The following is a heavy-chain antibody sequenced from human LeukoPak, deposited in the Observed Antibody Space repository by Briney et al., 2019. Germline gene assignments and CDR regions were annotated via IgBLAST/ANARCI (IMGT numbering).Heavy chain of an antibody. Sequence: PGRSLRLSCAASGFTFSSYGMHWVRQAPGKGLEWVAVIWYDGSNKYYADSVKGRFTISRDNFKNTLYLQMNSLRAEDTAVYYCARGSYYSCVDYWGRGIPVTVSS. CDR3: ARGSYYSCVDY. J-gene: IGHJ4*02. V-gene: IGHV3-33*01. CDR1: GFTFSSYG. D-gene: IGHD1-26*01. CDR2: IWYDGSNK.